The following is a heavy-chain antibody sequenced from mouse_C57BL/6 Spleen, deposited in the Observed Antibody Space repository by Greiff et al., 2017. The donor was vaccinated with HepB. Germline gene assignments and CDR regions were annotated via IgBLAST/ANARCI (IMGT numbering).Heavy chain of an antibody. CDR1: GFTFSDYG. CDR3: ARVPFYYYGSSSYAMDY. Sequence: DVQLQESGGGLVKPGGSLKLSCAASGFTFSDYGMHWVRQAPEKGLEWVAYISSGSSTIYYADTVKGRFTISRDNAKNTLFLQMTSLRSEDTAMYYCARVPFYYYGSSSYAMDYWGQGTSVTVSS. CDR2: ISSGSSTI. J-gene: IGHJ4*01. V-gene: IGHV5-17*01. D-gene: IGHD1-1*01.